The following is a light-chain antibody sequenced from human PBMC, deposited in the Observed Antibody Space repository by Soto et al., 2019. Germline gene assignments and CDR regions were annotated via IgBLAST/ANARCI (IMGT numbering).Light chain of an antibody. CDR1: QSVGSN. Sequence: EIVMTQSPATLSVSPGERATLSCRASQSVGSNLAWYQQKPGQAPRLVIYNKSARAAGIAGRFSGSGSGTEFTLTISSLQSEDFAVYYCQQYNNRPPFTFGPGTKVDI. CDR2: NKS. V-gene: IGKV3-15*01. CDR3: QQYNNRPPFT. J-gene: IGKJ3*01.